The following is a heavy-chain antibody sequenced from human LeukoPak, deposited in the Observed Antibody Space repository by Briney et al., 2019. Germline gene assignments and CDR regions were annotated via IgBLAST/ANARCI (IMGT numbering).Heavy chain of an antibody. V-gene: IGHV4-31*03. CDR1: GGSISSGGYY. CDR3: ARVAISRNDAFDI. J-gene: IGHJ3*02. CDR2: IYYSGST. Sequence: SQTLSLTCTVSGGSISSGGYYWSWIRQHPGKGLEWIGYIYYSGSTYYNPSLKSRVTISVDTSKNQFSLKLSSVTAADTAVYYCARVAISRNDAFDIWGQGTMVTVSS. D-gene: IGHD1-14*01.